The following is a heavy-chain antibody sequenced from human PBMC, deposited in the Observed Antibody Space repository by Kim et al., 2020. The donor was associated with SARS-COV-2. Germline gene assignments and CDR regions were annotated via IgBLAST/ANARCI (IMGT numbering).Heavy chain of an antibody. Sequence: FHTHSMHWVRQAPGKGLEWVASISYSNTYMFYADSVKGRFTISRDNAKNSLYLQMTSLRAEDTAVYYCVRETYFYDSGRYSSPDYYFDSW. CDR3: VRETYFYDSGRYSSPDYYFDS. CDR1: FHTHS. D-gene: IGHD3-22*01. J-gene: IGHJ4*01. V-gene: IGHV3-21*01. CDR2: ISYSNTYM.